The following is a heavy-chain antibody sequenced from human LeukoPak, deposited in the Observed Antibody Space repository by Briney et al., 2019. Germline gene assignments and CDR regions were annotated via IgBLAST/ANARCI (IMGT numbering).Heavy chain of an antibody. V-gene: IGHV3-49*04. CDR2: IRSKAYGGTT. CDR3: TRVVGAFGRLVFDY. CDR1: GFTFGDYA. J-gene: IGHJ4*02. D-gene: IGHD1-26*01. Sequence: GGSLRFSCTASGFTFGDYAMSWVRQAPGKGLEWVGFIRSKAYGGTTEYAASVKGRFTISRDDSKSIAYLQMNSLKTEDTAVYYCTRVVGAFGRLVFDYWGQGTLVTVSS.